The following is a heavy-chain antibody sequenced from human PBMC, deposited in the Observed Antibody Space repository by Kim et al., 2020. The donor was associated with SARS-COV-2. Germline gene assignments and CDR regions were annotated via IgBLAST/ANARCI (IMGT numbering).Heavy chain of an antibody. J-gene: IGHJ3*02. D-gene: IGHD6-19*01. CDR3: ATHRSGWIDAFDI. CDR1: GFTFSAFW. CDR2: MNGDGTTV. Sequence: GGSLRLSCTASGFTFSAFWMHWVHQAPGKEPEWLSRMNGDGTTVNYADSVKGRFTMSRDNAGNTLHLQMHSLRAEDTAVYYCATHRSGWIDAFDIWGQGTLVTVS. V-gene: IGHV3-74*01.